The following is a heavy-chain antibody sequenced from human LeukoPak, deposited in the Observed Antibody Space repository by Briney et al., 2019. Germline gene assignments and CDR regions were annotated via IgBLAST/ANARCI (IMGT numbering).Heavy chain of an antibody. D-gene: IGHD2-2*01. J-gene: IGHJ6*03. CDR3: ARVAGISCSSTSCYGYYYYIDV. V-gene: IGHV4-39*07. CDR1: GGSISSSSYY. CDR2: IYYSGST. Sequence: KTSETLSLTCTVSGGSISSSSYYWGWIRQPPGKGLEWIGSIYYSGSTYYNPSLKSRVTISVDTSKNQFSLKLSSVTAADTAVYYCARVAGISCSSTSCYGYYYYIDVGGKGTTVTISS.